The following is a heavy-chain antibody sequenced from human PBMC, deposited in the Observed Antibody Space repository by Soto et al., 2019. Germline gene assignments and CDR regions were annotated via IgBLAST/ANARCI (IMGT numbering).Heavy chain of an antibody. V-gene: IGHV4-59*08. CDR1: GGSISSYY. Sequence: SETLSLTCTVSGGSISSYYWSWIRQPPGKGLEWIGYIYYSGSTNYNPSLKSRVTISVDTSKNQFPLKLSSVTAADTAVYYCARGDIVVAQGWFDPWGQGTLVTVSS. CDR2: IYYSGST. CDR3: ARGDIVVAQGWFDP. J-gene: IGHJ5*02. D-gene: IGHD2-15*01.